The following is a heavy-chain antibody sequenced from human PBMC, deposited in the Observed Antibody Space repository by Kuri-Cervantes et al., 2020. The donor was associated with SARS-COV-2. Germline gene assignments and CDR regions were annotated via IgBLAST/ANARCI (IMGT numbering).Heavy chain of an antibody. CDR3: ARDLGVLRFLEGGYSFDY. Sequence: GESLKISCAASGFTFSSYSMNWVRQAPGKGLEWVSSISSSSSYIYYADSVKGRFTISRDNAKNSLYLQMNSLRAEDTAVYYCARDLGVLRFLEGGYSFDYWGQGTLVTVSS. CDR1: GFTFSSYS. D-gene: IGHD3-3*01. J-gene: IGHJ4*02. V-gene: IGHV3-21*01. CDR2: ISSSSSYI.